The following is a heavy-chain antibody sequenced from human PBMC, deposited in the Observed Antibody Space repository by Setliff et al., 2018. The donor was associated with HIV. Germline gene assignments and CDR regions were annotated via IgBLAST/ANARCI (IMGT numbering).Heavy chain of an antibody. V-gene: IGHV4-34*01. CDR1: GGSLSGYY. CDR3: ARTYSSNWYIDY. J-gene: IGHJ4*02. D-gene: IGHD6-13*01. CDR2: INQSGNT. Sequence: SETLSLTCAVYGGSLSGYYWSWVRQSPGRGLEWIGEINQSGNTNFNPSLKSRLIISVDTSKSQFSLKLTSVTAADTALYYCARTYSSNWYIDYWGQGTLVTVSS.